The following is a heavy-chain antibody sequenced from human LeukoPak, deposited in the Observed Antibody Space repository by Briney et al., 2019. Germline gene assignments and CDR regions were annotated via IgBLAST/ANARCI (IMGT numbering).Heavy chain of an antibody. Sequence: PGGCLRLSCAASGFTFSSYGIHWVRQSPGKGREWVAVVSYLGDDQFYAESVKGRFTISRDNSKKTVFLQMNSLRGEDTAVYYCAKDRSSGPHYYYGMDVWGRGTTVIVSS. J-gene: IGHJ6*02. CDR1: GFTFSSYG. D-gene: IGHD3-22*01. CDR2: VSYLGDDQ. CDR3: AKDRSSGPHYYYGMDV. V-gene: IGHV3-30*18.